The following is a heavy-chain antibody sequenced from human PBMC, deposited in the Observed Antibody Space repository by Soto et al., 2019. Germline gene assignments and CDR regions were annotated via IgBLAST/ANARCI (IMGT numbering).Heavy chain of an antibody. V-gene: IGHV1-2*02. J-gene: IGHJ5*02. CDR3: ARDPIVGAMGNWFDL. CDR2: INPNSGGT. Sequence: ASVKVSCKASGYTFTGYYMHWVRQAPGQGLEWMGWINPNSGGTNYAQKFQGRVTMTRDTSISTAYMELSRLRSDDTAVYYFARDPIVGAMGNWFDLWGQGTLVTVSS. CDR1: GYTFTGYY. D-gene: IGHD1-26*01.